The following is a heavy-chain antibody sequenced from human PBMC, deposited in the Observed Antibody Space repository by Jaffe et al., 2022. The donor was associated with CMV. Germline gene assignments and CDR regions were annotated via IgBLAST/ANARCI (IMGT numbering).Heavy chain of an antibody. CDR2: IYYSGST. Sequence: QLQLQESGPGLVKPSETLSLTCTVSGGSISSSSYYWGWIRQPPGKGLEWIGSIYYSGSTYYNPSLKSRVTISVDTSKNQFSLKLSSVTAADTAVYYCARQPSTPGRWGVYYFDYWGQGTLVTVSS. J-gene: IGHJ4*02. D-gene: IGHD3-16*01. V-gene: IGHV4-39*01. CDR3: ARQPSTPGRWGVYYFDY. CDR1: GGSISSSSYY.